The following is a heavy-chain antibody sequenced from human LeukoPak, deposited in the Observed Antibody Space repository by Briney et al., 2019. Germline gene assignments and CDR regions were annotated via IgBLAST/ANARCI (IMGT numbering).Heavy chain of an antibody. CDR1: GGTFSSYA. Sequence: SVKVSCKASGGTFSSYAISWVRQAPGQGLEWMGGIIPIFGTANYAQKLQGRVTMTTDTSTSTAYMELRSLRSDDTAVYYCAREKIRNWFDPWGQGTLVTVSS. CDR3: AREKIRNWFDP. J-gene: IGHJ5*02. CDR2: IIPIFGTA. V-gene: IGHV1-69*05.